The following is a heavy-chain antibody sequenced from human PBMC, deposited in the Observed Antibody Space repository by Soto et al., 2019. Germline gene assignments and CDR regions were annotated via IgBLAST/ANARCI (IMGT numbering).Heavy chain of an antibody. D-gene: IGHD4-4*01. CDR1: GGSISSGAYS. CDR3: ARVRYSDHSHGLIDY. J-gene: IGHJ4*02. CDR2: IYHSGST. V-gene: IGHV4-30-2*01. Sequence: SETLSLTCTVSGGSISSGAYSWSWIRQPPGKGLEWIGYIYHSGSTYYIPSLRSRVTLTMDRTKNQFSLHLNSVTAGDTAVYFCARVRYSDHSHGLIDYRGQGTLVTVSS.